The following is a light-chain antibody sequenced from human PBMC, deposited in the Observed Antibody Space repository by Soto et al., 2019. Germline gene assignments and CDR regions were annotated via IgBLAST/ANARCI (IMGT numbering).Light chain of an antibody. CDR2: DAS. CDR1: QSVSSY. V-gene: IGKV3-11*01. CDR3: QHRSNWAWT. J-gene: IGKJ1*01. Sequence: EIVLTQSPATLSLSPGERATLSCRASQSVSSYLAWYQHKPGQAPRLLIYDASNRATGIPARFSGSGSETDFTLTISSLEPEDFAVYYCQHRSNWAWTFGQGTKV.